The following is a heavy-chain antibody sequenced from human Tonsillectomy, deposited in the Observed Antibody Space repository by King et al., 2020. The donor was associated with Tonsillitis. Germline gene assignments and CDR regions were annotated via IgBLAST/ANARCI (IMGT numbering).Heavy chain of an antibody. V-gene: IGHV1-8*01. CDR2: MNPNSGNT. Sequence: VQLVESGAEVKKPGASVKVSCTASGYSFTSYEINWVRQATGQGLEWMGWMNPNSGNTGHAQKFQGRVTMTSNTSISTAYMELSSLRSADTAVYYCASGWYRSAWYVNAAFDSWGQGTLVTVSS. J-gene: IGHJ4*02. D-gene: IGHD6-19*01. CDR1: GYSFTSYE. CDR3: ASGWYRSAWYVNAAFDS.